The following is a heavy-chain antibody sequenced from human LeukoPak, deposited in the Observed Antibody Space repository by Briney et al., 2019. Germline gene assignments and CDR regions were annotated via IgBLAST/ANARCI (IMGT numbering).Heavy chain of an antibody. CDR1: GFTFSSYA. CDR2: VSGSGDGK. V-gene: IGHV3-23*01. D-gene: IGHD2-2*01. CDR3: AKDGVVPAPPFDY. J-gene: IGHJ4*02. Sequence: GGSLRLSCTASGFTFSSYAMNWVRQAPGKGLEWVSGVSGSGDGKYYADSVKGRFTISRDNSKNTLYLQMNSLRAEDTAVYYCAKDGVVPAPPFDYWGQGTLVTVSS.